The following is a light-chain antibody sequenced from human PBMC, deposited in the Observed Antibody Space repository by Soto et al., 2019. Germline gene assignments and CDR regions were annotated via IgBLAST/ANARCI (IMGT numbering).Light chain of an antibody. V-gene: IGKV3-20*01. CDR2: GAS. Sequence: EIVLTQSPGTLSLSPGERATLSCRASQSVSSSYLAWYQQKPGQDPRLLIYGASSRATGIPDRFSGSGSGTDFTLTISRLEPEDFAVYYCQQYGSSPQWTFGQGTKVEIK. CDR3: QQYGSSPQWT. J-gene: IGKJ1*01. CDR1: QSVSSSY.